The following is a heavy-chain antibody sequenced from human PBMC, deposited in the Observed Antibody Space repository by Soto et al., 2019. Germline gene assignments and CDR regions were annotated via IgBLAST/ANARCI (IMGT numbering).Heavy chain of an antibody. V-gene: IGHV4-30-4*01. CDR1: GGSISSGDYY. Sequence: PSETLSLTCTVSGGSISSGDYYWSWIRQPPGKGLEFLGYIYYTENTYYNPSLKSRVTISVDTSKNQFSLKLSSVTAADTAVYYCARGSGSCDYWGQGTLVTVSS. D-gene: IGHD2-15*01. CDR2: IYYTENT. CDR3: ARGSGSCDY. J-gene: IGHJ4*02.